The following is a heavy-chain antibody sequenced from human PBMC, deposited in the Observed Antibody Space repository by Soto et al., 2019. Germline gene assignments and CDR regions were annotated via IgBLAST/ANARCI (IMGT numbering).Heavy chain of an antibody. J-gene: IGHJ4*02. CDR2: ISGSGGST. Sequence: GGALRLSCAASGFTFSSYAIRWVRQAPGKGLEWVSAISGSGGSTYYADSVKGRFTISRDNSKNTLYLQMKRLRAEDTAVYYCAKEFFTSGIFDYCGQVTLVPVCS. CDR1: GFTFSSYA. V-gene: IGHV3-23*01. CDR3: AKEFFTSGIFDY. D-gene: IGHD3-3*01.